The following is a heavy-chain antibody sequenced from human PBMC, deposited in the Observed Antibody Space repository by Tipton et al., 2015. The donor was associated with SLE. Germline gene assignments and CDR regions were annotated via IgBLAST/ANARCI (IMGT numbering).Heavy chain of an antibody. CDR3: ARERSSGWSGEVFDC. CDR2: IGSAGDT. CDR1: GFTFSYYW. J-gene: IGHJ4*02. Sequence: SLRLSCAASGFTFSYYWMHWVRQVPGKGLVWVSGIGSAGDTWYADSVKGRFTISREDAEKCLYLQMNSLRAEDTAVYYCARERSSGWSGEVFDCWGQGTLVTVSS. D-gene: IGHD6-19*01. V-gene: IGHV3-13*01.